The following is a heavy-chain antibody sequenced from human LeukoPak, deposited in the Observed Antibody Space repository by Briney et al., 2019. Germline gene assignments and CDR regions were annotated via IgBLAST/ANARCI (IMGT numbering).Heavy chain of an antibody. Sequence: GGSLRLSCAASGFTFSGSAMHWVRQASGKGLEGVGRIRSKANSYATAYAASVKGRFTIARDDSKNTAYLQMNSLKTEDTAVYYCTRRLHYDSSGYYHDAFDIWGQGTMVTVSS. D-gene: IGHD3-22*01. CDR1: GFTFSGSA. J-gene: IGHJ3*02. CDR3: TRRLHYDSSGYYHDAFDI. CDR2: IRSKANSYAT. V-gene: IGHV3-73*01.